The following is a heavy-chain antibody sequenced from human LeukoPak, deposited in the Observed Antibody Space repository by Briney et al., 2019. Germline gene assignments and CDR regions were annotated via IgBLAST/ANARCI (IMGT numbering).Heavy chain of an antibody. CDR3: ARDESTSILWW. CDR1: GYTFINYY. D-gene: IGHD2-21*01. V-gene: IGHV1-46*01. J-gene: IGHJ1*01. Sequence: ASVKVSCKASGYTFINYYMHWVRQAPGQGLEWMGIINPSGGSTSYSQKFQGTVTMTRDTSTSTVYMELSSLRSEDTAVYYCARDESTSILWWWGQGTLVTVSS. CDR2: INPSGGST.